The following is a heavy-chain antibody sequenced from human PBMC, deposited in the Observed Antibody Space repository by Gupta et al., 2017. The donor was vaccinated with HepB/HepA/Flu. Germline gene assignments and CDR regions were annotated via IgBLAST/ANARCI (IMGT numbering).Heavy chain of an antibody. CDR1: GGSISSSSYS. CDR2: IDYSGST. CDR3: ARPRYSGYGYFDY. J-gene: IGHJ4*02. D-gene: IGHD5-12*01. V-gene: IGHV4-39*01. Sequence: QLQLQESGPGLVKPSETLSLTCTVSGGSISSSSYSWGWIRQPPGKGLECIGRIDYSGSTYYNPSLKSRVTISVDTSKNQFSLKLSSVTAADTAVYYCARPRYSGYGYFDYWGQGTLVTVSS.